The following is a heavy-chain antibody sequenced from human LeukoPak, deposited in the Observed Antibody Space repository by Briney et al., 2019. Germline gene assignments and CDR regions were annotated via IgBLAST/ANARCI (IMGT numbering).Heavy chain of an antibody. CDR2: ISYDGSNK. D-gene: IGHD3-10*01. CDR3: AKDRYGSGKNWFDP. V-gene: IGHV3-30*18. Sequence: GGSLRLSCAASGFTFSSCGMHWVGQAPGKGLEWVAVISYDGSNKYYADSVKGRFTISRDNSKNTLYLQMNSLRAEDTAVYYCAKDRYGSGKNWFDPWGQGTLVTVSS. J-gene: IGHJ5*02. CDR1: GFTFSSCG.